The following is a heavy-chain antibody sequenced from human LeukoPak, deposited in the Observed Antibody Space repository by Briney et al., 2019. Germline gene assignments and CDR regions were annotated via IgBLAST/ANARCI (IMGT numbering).Heavy chain of an antibody. CDR3: TRVGRPTYDY. Sequence: PGGSLRLSCAVSGFTFSNYWMHWVRQAPGKGLVWVSRINSDGSSTNYADSVKGRFTISRDNTKNTLYLQMNSLSAEDTAVYFCTRVGRPTYDYWGQGTLVTVSS. J-gene: IGHJ4*02. CDR1: GFTFSNYW. CDR2: INSDGSST. V-gene: IGHV3-74*01. D-gene: IGHD3-10*01.